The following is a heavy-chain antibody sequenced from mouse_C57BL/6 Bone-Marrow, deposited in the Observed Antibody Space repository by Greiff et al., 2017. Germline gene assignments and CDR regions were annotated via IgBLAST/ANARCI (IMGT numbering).Heavy chain of an antibody. J-gene: IGHJ2*01. CDR3: ARDAYYDYDAGDY. CDR1: GFTFSSYA. D-gene: IGHD2-4*01. V-gene: IGHV5-4*01. Sequence: EVMLVESGGGLVKPGGSLKLSCAASGFTFSSYAMSWVRQTPEKRLEWVATISDGGSYTYYPANVQGRFTISRDNAKNNLYLQMSHLKSEDTAMYYCARDAYYDYDAGDYWGQGTTLTVSS. CDR2: ISDGGSYT.